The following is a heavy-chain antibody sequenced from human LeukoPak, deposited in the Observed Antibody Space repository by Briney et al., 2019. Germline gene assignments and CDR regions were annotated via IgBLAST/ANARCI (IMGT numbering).Heavy chain of an antibody. D-gene: IGHD2-2*01. Sequence: ASVKVSCKASGYTFTSYYMHWVRQAPGKGLEWMGGFDPEDGETIYAQKFQGRVTMTEDTSTDTAYMELSSLRSEDTAVYYCATSKAVVVPAALPYRYYYYYGMDVWGQGTTVTVSS. CDR2: FDPEDGET. V-gene: IGHV1-24*01. J-gene: IGHJ6*02. CDR1: GYTFTSYY. CDR3: ATSKAVVVPAALPYRYYYYYGMDV.